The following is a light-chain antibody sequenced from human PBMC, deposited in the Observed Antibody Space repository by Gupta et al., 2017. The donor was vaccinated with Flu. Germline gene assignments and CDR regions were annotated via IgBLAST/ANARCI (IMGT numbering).Light chain of an antibody. V-gene: IGKV3-15*01. CDR2: GAS. Sequence: EIVMTQSPATLSVAPGERVTLSCRASEIVGNYLAWYQHKRGQTPRLLIYGASSRATGSPMRCSGSGYGKECTLTISSVQSEECAVYYCQQYRSGHQGANTFGGGTKVEIK. CDR3: QQYRSGHQGANT. CDR1: EIVGNY. J-gene: IGKJ4*01.